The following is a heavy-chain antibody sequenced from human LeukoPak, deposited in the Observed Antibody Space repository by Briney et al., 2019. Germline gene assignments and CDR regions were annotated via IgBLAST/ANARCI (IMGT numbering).Heavy chain of an antibody. CDR2: IYYSGST. J-gene: IGHJ6*03. V-gene: IGHV4-59*01. CDR1: GGSISSYY. D-gene: IGHD6-13*01. CDR3: ARRAAAGTSSGWKYYYYMDV. Sequence: SETLSLTCTVSGGSISSYYWSWIRQPPGKGLEWIGYIYYSGSTNYNPSLKSRVTISVDTSKNQFSLKLGSVTAADTAVYYCARRAAAGTSSGWKYYYYMDVWGKGTTVTVSS.